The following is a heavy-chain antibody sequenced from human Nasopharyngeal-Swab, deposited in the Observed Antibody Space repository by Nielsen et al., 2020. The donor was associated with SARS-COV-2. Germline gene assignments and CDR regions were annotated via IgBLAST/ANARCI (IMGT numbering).Heavy chain of an antibody. J-gene: IGHJ4*02. D-gene: IGHD3-16*01. V-gene: IGHV3-74*03. CDR3: ARETSASGAYYFDF. CDR1: GFFFSTYW. CDR2: LKTDGSDT. Sequence: SLNISCAASGFFFSTYWNHWVRHTPGKGLVWVSRLKTDGSDTMYADSVKGRFTITSANAKNTMYLQMNSLREEDTALYYCARETSASGAYYFDFWGRGTRVTVSS.